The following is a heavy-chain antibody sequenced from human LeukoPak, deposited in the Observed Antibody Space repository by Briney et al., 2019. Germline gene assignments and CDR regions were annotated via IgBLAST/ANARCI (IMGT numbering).Heavy chain of an antibody. CDR1: GGSINSISNY. Sequence: SSETLSLTCTVSGGSINSISNYWGWIRQPPGKGLEWIGSIYYSGSTYYKPSLKSRVTISIDTSKNQFSLKLKSVTAADTAVYYCARDRRALIRGVIRKGFDYWGQGTLVTVSS. D-gene: IGHD3-10*01. V-gene: IGHV4-39*07. CDR2: IYYSGST. J-gene: IGHJ4*02. CDR3: ARDRRALIRGVIRKGFDY.